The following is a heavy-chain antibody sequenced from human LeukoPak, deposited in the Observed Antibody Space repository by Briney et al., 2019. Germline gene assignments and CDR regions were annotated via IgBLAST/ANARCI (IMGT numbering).Heavy chain of an antibody. D-gene: IGHD3-10*01. CDR3: AEATAESSLWFGESTYNWFDP. CDR2: IIPTFGTA. J-gene: IGHJ5*02. CDR1: GGTFSSYA. V-gene: IGHV1-69*05. Sequence: SVKVSCKASGGTFSSYAISWVRQDTGQGLEWMGGIIPTFGTANYAHKFQGRVTITTDESTSTAYMELSSLRSEDTAVYYCAEATAESSLWFGESTYNWFDPWGQGTLVTVSS.